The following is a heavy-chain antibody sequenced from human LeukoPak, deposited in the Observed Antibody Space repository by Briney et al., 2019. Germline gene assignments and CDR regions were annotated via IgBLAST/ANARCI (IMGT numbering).Heavy chain of an antibody. V-gene: IGHV1-69*05. CDR1: GGTFSSYA. J-gene: IGHJ6*03. CDR2: IIPIFGTA. CDR3: ARDNGGIVVVPAAVRNYYYYYYMDV. Sequence: GSSVKISCKASGGTFSSYAISWVRQAPGQGLEWMGGIIPIFGTANYAQKFQGRVTITTDESASTAFMELSSLRSEDTAVYYCARDNGGIVVVPAAVRNYYYYYYMDVWGKGTTVTVSS. D-gene: IGHD2-2*01.